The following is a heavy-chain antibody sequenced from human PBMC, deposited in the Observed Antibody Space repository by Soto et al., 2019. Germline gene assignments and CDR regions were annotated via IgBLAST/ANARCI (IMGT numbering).Heavy chain of an antibody. CDR2: IHYSGST. CDR3: ASQHYYDSSGYYVVY. J-gene: IGHJ4*02. Sequence: TSEILPLSCTVSGGYIRSNIYYWGWIRQPPGKGLEWIGNIHYSGSTYCDSSLQSRVTISIDTSKNQFSLKLSSVTATDTAVYYCASQHYYDSSGYYVVYWGQGTLVTAPQ. V-gene: IGHV4-39*01. D-gene: IGHD3-22*01. CDR1: GGYIRSNIYY.